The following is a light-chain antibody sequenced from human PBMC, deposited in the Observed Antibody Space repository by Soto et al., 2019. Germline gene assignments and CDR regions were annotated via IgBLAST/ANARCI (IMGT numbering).Light chain of an antibody. CDR2: DAS. Sequence: DIQMTQSPSSVSASVGDIVSITFQASQNINNYLNWYQQKPGRAPKLLIYDASNLEAGVPSRFRGSGSGTDFTFTISRLQTEDIATYYCQQYENLPTFGQGTRLEIK. CDR1: QNINNY. V-gene: IGKV1-33*01. CDR3: QQYENLPT. J-gene: IGKJ5*01.